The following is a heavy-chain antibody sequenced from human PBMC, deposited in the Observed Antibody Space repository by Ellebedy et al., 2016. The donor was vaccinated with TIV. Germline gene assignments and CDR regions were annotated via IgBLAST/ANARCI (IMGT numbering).Heavy chain of an antibody. J-gene: IGHJ6*02. V-gene: IGHV3-30*18. CDR1: GFTFSTYG. Sequence: GGSLRLXXAASGFTFSTYGMHWVRQAPGKGLEWVAVISYDGSNKYYADSVKGRFTISRDNSKNTLYLQMNSLRAEDTAVYYCAKDLGVWGQGTTVTVSS. CDR2: ISYDGSNK. CDR3: AKDLGV.